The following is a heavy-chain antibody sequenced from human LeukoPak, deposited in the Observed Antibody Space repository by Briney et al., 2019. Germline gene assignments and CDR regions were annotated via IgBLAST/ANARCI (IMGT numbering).Heavy chain of an antibody. Sequence: SETLSLTCAVYGGSFSGYYWSWIRQPPGKGLEWIGEINHSGSTYHNPSLKSRVTISVDTSKNQFSLKLSSVTAADTAVYYCARANYYDSSGYSRGAFDIWGQGTMATVSS. CDR3: ARANYYDSSGYSRGAFDI. D-gene: IGHD3-22*01. V-gene: IGHV4-34*01. J-gene: IGHJ3*02. CDR1: GGSFSGYY. CDR2: INHSGST.